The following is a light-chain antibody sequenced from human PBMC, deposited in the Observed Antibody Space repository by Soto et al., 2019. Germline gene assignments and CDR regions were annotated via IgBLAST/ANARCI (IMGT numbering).Light chain of an antibody. CDR3: QQRSNPFT. CDR1: QNIRTY. CDR2: DAS. Sequence: EIVLTQSPATLSLSPGERATLSCRASQNIRTYLAWYQQEPGQAPRLLIYDASNRATGIPARFSGSGSGTDFTLTISSLEPEDFAVYYCQQRSNPFTFGPGTKVDIK. J-gene: IGKJ3*01. V-gene: IGKV3-11*01.